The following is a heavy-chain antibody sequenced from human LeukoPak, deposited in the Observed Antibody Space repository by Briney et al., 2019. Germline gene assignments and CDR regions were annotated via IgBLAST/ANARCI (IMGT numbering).Heavy chain of an antibody. CDR3: ARKRKNCSSTSCLPWFDP. V-gene: IGHV4-34*01. D-gene: IGHD2-2*01. CDR2: INHSGST. J-gene: IGHJ5*02. CDR1: GGSFSGYY. Sequence: SETLSLTCAVYGGSFSGYYWSWIRQPPGKGLEWIGEINHSGSTNYNPSLKSRVTISVDTSKNQFSLKLSSVTAADTAVYYCARKRKNCSSTSCLPWFDPWGQGTLVTVSS.